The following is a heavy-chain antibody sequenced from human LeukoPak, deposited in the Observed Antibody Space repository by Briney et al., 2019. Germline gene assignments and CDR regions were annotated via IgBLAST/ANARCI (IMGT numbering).Heavy chain of an antibody. V-gene: IGHV3-23*01. CDR3: AKGLGYDSSGYPIDY. J-gene: IGHJ4*02. D-gene: IGHD3-22*01. CDR1: GFTFSSYA. Sequence: GGSLRLSCAASGFTFSSYAMSLVRQAPGKGLEWVSASSGSGGSTHYADSVKGRFTISRDNSKNTLYLQMNSLRAEDTAVYYCAKGLGYDSSGYPIDYWGQGTLVTVSS. CDR2: SSGSGGST.